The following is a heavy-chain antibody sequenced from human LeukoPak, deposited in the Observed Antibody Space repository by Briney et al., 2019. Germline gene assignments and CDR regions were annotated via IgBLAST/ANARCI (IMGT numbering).Heavy chain of an antibody. V-gene: IGHV3-30-3*01. Sequence: PGGSLRLSCATSGFTFSRYAMHWVRQAPGKGLEWVALISCDANIGSNKYYADSVKCRFTISRDNSKNTLYLQMNSLRAEDTAVYYCAREDYGYFDYWGQGTLVTVSS. D-gene: IGHD4/OR15-4a*01. J-gene: IGHJ4*02. CDR3: AREDYGYFDY. CDR1: GFTFSRYA. CDR2: ISCDANIGSNK.